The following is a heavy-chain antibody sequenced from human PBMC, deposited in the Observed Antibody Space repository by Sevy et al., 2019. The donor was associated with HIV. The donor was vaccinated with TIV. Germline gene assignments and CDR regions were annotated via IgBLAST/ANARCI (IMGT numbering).Heavy chain of an antibody. CDR1: GGSISSYY. Sequence: SETLSITCTVSGGSISSYYWSWIRQPAGKGLEWIGRIYTSGSTNYNPSLKSRVTMSVDTSKNQFSLKLSSVTAADTAVYYCARDFKERTYYYGSGSYYYYIDVWGKGTTVTVSS. V-gene: IGHV4-4*07. CDR2: IYTSGST. J-gene: IGHJ6*03. CDR3: ARDFKERTYYYGSGSYYYYIDV. D-gene: IGHD3-10*01.